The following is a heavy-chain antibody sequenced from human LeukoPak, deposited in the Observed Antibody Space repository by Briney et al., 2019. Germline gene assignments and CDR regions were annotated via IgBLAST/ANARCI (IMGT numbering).Heavy chain of an antibody. CDR3: AEAPGGIVGY. D-gene: IGHD3-16*01. CDR1: GFTFSSYS. V-gene: IGHV3-21*04. Sequence: NPGGSLRLSCAASGFTFSSYSMNWVRQAPGKGLEWVSSISGSSSYIYYADSVKGRFTISRDNAKNSLYVQMNSLRAEDTAVYYCAEAPGGIVGYWGQGTLVTVSS. J-gene: IGHJ4*02. CDR2: ISGSSSYI.